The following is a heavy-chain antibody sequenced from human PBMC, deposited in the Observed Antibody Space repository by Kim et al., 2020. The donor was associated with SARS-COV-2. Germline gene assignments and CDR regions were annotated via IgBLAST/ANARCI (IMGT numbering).Heavy chain of an antibody. V-gene: IGHV4-31*03. Sequence: SETLSLTCTVSGGSISSGGYYWSWIRQHPGKGLEWIGYIYYSGSTYYNPSLKSRVTISVDTSKNQFSLKLSSVTAADTAVYYCARDRADDSSGYYYFSGYYYGMDVWGQGTTVTVSS. CDR2: IYYSGST. D-gene: IGHD3-22*01. CDR1: GGSISSGGYY. J-gene: IGHJ6*02. CDR3: ARDRADDSSGYYYFSGYYYGMDV.